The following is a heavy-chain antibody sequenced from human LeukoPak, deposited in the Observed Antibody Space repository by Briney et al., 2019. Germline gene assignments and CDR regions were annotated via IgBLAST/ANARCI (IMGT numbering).Heavy chain of an antibody. J-gene: IGHJ4*02. D-gene: IGHD3-10*01. Sequence: GGSLRLSCAASGFTFSSYAMSWVRQAPGKGLEWVSAISGSGGSTYYADSVKGRFTISRDNSKNTLYLQMNSLRAEDTAVYYCAKVCDSGSYYGDDYWGQGTLVTVSS. V-gene: IGHV3-23*01. CDR1: GFTFSSYA. CDR3: AKVCDSGSYYGDDY. CDR2: ISGSGGST.